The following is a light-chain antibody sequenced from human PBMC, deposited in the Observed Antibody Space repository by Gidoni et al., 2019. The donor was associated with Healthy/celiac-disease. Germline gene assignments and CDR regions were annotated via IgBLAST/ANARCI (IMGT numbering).Light chain of an antibody. V-gene: IGKV1-9*01. J-gene: IGKJ2*01. CDR2: AAS. Sequence: DIQLTQSPSFLSASVGDRVTITCRASQGISSYLAWYQQKPGKAPKLLIYAASTLQSGVPSMFSGSGSGTEFTLTISSLQPEDFATYYCQQLNSPMYTFXQXTKLXIK. CDR1: QGISSY. CDR3: QQLNSPMYT.